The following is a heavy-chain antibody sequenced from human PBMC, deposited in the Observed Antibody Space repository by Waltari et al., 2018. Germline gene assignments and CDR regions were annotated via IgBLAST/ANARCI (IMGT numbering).Heavy chain of an antibody. D-gene: IGHD4-4*01. CDR2: INHSGST. V-gene: IGHV4-34*01. CDR1: GGSFSGYY. CDR3: ARTGGGRNPRTVTTYYYMDV. Sequence: QVQLQQWGAGLLKPSETLSLTCAVYGGSFSGYYWSWIRQPPGQGLEWIGEINHSGSTNYNPSLKSRVTISVDTSKNQFSLKLSSVTAADTAVYYCARTGGGRNPRTVTTYYYMDVWGKGTTVTVSS. J-gene: IGHJ6*03.